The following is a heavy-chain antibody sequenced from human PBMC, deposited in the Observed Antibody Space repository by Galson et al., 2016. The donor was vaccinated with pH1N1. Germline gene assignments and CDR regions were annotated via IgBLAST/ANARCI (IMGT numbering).Heavy chain of an antibody. J-gene: IGHJ4*02. D-gene: IGHD1-26*01. Sequence: SETLSLTCTVSGGPISSSSYYWGWIRQPPGKGLEWIGSIYYSGSTYYTASLKSRVTIYVDTSKNQFSLKLNSVTAADTAVYYCARRQVGGTGTFDSWGQGTLVTVSS. CDR1: GGPISSSSYY. V-gene: IGHV4-39*01. CDR2: IYYSGST. CDR3: ARRQVGGTGTFDS.